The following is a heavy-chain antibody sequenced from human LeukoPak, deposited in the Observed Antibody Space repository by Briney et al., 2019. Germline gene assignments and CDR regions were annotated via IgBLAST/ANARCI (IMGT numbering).Heavy chain of an antibody. D-gene: IGHD1-26*01. V-gene: IGHV3-30*02. CDR3: AKDLGVWEYFDY. CDR2: IRYDGSNK. CDR1: GFTFSSYG. J-gene: IGHJ4*02. Sequence: GGSLRLSCAASGFTFSSYGMHWVRQAPGKGLEWVAFIRYDGSNKYYADSVKGRFTISRDNSKNTLYLQMNSLRAEDTAVYYCAKDLGVWEYFDYRGQGTLVTVSS.